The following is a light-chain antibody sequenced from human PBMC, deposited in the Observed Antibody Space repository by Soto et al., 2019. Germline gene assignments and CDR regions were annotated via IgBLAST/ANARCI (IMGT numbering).Light chain of an antibody. Sequence: QSALTQPASVSGSPGQSITISCTGTSSDVGGYNYVSWYQQHPSNAPKLMIFDVSTRPSGVSNRFSGSKSGNTASLTISGLQAEDEADYYCSSYTSSSTLVVFGGGTKLTVL. CDR3: SSYTSSSTLVV. V-gene: IGLV2-14*03. CDR1: SSDVGGYNY. J-gene: IGLJ2*01. CDR2: DVS.